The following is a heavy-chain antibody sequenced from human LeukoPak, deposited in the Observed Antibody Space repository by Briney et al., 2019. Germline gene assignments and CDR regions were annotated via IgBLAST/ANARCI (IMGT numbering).Heavy chain of an antibody. D-gene: IGHD1/OR15-1a*01. CDR3: ARASRARTFDY. Sequence: ASVKVSCKASGYTFSSYGISWVRQAPGQGLEWMGLISAYNGNTNYAQKLQGRVTMTTDTSTSTAYMDLRSLRSDDTAVYYCARASRARTFDYWGQGTLVTVSS. J-gene: IGHJ4*02. CDR2: ISAYNGNT. CDR1: GYTFSSYG. V-gene: IGHV1-18*01.